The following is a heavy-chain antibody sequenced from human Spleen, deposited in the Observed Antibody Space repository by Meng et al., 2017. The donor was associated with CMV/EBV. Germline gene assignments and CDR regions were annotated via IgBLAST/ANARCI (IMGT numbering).Heavy chain of an antibody. V-gene: IGHV2-5*02. J-gene: IGHJ4*02. D-gene: IGHD4-11*01. CDR1: GFSLTTRGVG. Sequence: QITLKESGPTLVKPTQTLTLTCSFSGFSLTTRGVGVAWIRQPPGKALEWLALIYWDDDKRYTPSLKSRLTITKDTSKNQVVLTMTNMDPVDTATYYCAHSLYSNVLFDFWGQGTLVTVSS. CDR2: IYWDDDK. CDR3: AHSLYSNVLFDF.